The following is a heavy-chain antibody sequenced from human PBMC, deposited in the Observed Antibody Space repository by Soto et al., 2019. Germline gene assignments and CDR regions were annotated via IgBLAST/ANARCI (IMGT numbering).Heavy chain of an antibody. CDR2: IGGTDGDSDGVP. D-gene: IGHD7-27*01. V-gene: IGHV3-23*01. CDR1: GFILNNYA. CDR3: VKRGRNWGAFDF. J-gene: IGHJ3*01. Sequence: VQLWESGGDVVQPGGSLRLSWVASGFILNNYAMRWVRQAPGKGWEWVSTIGGTDGDSDGVPWYEDSVKGRFTISRDSSANTLFLHMDNLRAEASALYYCVKRGRNWGAFDFGGQGTTVVVSS.